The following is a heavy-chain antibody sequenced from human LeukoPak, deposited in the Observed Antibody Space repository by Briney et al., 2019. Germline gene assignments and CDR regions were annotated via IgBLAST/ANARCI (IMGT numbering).Heavy chain of an antibody. D-gene: IGHD1-26*01. CDR2: IFYTGII. V-gene: IGHV4-34*09. J-gene: IGHJ4*01. CDR1: GGSFSGYY. CDR3: ARTVGARTFYLDY. Sequence: SETLSLTCAVYGGSFSGYYWSWIRQHPGKGLEWIGYIFYTGIITYNPSLKSRVIISVDASKNQLSLKLSSVTSADTAVYYCARTVGARTFYLDYWGHGTLVTVSS.